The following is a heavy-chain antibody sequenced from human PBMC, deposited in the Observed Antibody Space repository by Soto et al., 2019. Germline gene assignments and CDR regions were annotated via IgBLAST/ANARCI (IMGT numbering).Heavy chain of an antibody. J-gene: IGHJ4*02. D-gene: IGHD1-26*01. CDR2: ISYDGSNK. CDR3: VSGSYIDY. CDR1: GFTFSSYG. Sequence: QVQLVESGGGVVQPGRSLRLSCAASGFTFSSYGMHWVRQAPGKGLEWVAVISYDGSNKYYADSVKGRFTISRDNSKNTLYLQMNSLRAEDTAVYYCVSGSYIDYWGQGTLVTVSS. V-gene: IGHV3-30*03.